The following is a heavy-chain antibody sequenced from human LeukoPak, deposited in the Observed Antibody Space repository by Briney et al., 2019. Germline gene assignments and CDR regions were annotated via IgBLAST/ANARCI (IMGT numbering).Heavy chain of an antibody. CDR1: GGSISSSGYY. Sequence: PSETLSLTCTVSGGSISSSGYYWGWIRQPPGKGLEWIGSIYYSGSTYYNPSLKSRVTISVDTSKNQFSLKLTSVTAADTAVYYCARADYNWFDPWGQGTLVTVSS. J-gene: IGHJ5*02. CDR3: ARADYNWFDP. V-gene: IGHV4-39*01. CDR2: IYYSGST.